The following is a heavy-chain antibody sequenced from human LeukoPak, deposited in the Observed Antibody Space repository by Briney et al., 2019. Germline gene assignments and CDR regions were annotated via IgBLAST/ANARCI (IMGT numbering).Heavy chain of an antibody. CDR3: ARGTAATAGIDY. Sequence: PGGSLRLSCAASESTFGDYWMHWVRQVPGKGLVWVSHINTDGSSPTYGDSAKGRFTVSRDNAKNTLFLQMNRLRVEDTAVYYCARGTAATAGIDYWGQGTLVTVSS. CDR2: INTDGSSP. V-gene: IGHV3-74*01. CDR1: ESTFGDYW. J-gene: IGHJ4*02. D-gene: IGHD6-13*01.